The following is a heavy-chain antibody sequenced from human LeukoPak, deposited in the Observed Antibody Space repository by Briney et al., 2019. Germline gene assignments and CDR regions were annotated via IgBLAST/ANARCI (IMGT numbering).Heavy chain of an antibody. CDR1: GGSISSYY. Sequence: SETLSLTCTVSGGSISSYYWSWIRQPAGKGLEWIGRIYTSGSTNYNPSLKSRVTMSVDTSKNQFSLKLSSVTAADTAVYYCARDRGSSSWYGSGWFDPWGQGTLVTVSS. J-gene: IGHJ5*02. CDR2: IYTSGST. CDR3: ARDRGSSSWYGSGWFDP. D-gene: IGHD6-13*01. V-gene: IGHV4-4*07.